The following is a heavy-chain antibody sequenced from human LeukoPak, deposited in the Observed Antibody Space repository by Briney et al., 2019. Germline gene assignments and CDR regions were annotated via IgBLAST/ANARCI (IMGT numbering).Heavy chain of an antibody. Sequence: GGSLRLSCAASGFTFDDYGMSWVRQAPGKGLEWVSGINWNGGSTGYADSVKGRFTISRDNAKNSLCLQMNSLRAEDTALYHCARPNYGDYESAFDIWGQGTMVTVSS. CDR1: GFTFDDYG. D-gene: IGHD4-17*01. CDR3: ARPNYGDYESAFDI. J-gene: IGHJ3*02. V-gene: IGHV3-20*01. CDR2: INWNGGST.